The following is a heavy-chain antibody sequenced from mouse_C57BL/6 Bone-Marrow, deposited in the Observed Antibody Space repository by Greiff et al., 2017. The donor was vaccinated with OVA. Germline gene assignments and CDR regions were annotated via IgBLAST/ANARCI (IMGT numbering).Heavy chain of an antibody. CDR3: ARVRYYGSSDVFDY. D-gene: IGHD1-1*01. CDR2: INPGSGGT. V-gene: IGHV1-54*01. Sequence: QVQLQQSGAELVRPGTSVKVSCKASGYAFTNYLIEWVKQRPGQGLEWIGVINPGSGGTNYNEKFTGKATLTADNSSSTASMQLSSLTSEDSAVYFCARVRYYGSSDVFDYWGQGTTLTVSA. CDR1: GYAFTNYL. J-gene: IGHJ2*01.